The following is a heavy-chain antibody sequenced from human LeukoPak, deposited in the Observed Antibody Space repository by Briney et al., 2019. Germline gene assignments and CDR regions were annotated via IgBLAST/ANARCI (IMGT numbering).Heavy chain of an antibody. CDR3: AKVASSGWQHLSDY. CDR2: ISWNSGSI. D-gene: IGHD6-19*01. V-gene: IGHV3-9*01. Sequence: GGSLRLSCAASGFTFDDYAMHWVRQAPGKGLEWVSGISWNSGSIGYADSVKGRFTISRDNAKNSLYLQMNSLRAEDTALYYCAKVASSGWQHLSDYWGQGTLVTVSS. J-gene: IGHJ4*02. CDR1: GFTFDDYA.